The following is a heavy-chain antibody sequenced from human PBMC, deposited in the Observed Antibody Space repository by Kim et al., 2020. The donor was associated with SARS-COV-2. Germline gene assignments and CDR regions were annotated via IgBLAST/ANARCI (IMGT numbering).Heavy chain of an antibody. D-gene: IGHD1-26*01. CDR3: EKDVGPGVGAIGY. V-gene: IGHV3-9*01. J-gene: IGHJ4*02. CDR2: IRRDSGHI. Sequence: GGSRRLSCKTSGFTFSDYAMHWVRQRPEKGLEWVSGIRRDSGHIEYADYVRGRFSISRDKAKNSLYLQMSMLRLEDTGLDYCEKDVGPGVGAIGYGGQG. CDR1: GFTFSDYA.